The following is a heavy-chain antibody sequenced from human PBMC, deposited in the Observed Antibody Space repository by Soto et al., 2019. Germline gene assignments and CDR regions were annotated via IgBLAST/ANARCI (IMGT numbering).Heavy chain of an antibody. CDR1: GYTFTSYG. CDR2: ISAYNGNT. V-gene: IGHV1-18*01. J-gene: IGHJ4*02. D-gene: IGHD5-12*01. CDR3: ARDRPRGYSGYDFDY. Sequence: ASVKVSCKASGYTFTSYGISWVRQAPGQGLEWMGWISAYNGNTNYAQKLQGRVTMTTDTSTSTAYMELRSLRSDDTAVYYCARDRPRGYSGYDFDYWGQGTLVTVSS.